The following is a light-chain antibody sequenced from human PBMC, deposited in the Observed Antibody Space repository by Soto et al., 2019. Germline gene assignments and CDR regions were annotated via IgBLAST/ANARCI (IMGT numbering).Light chain of an antibody. CDR2: AAS. CDR3: QQSYSTPWT. J-gene: IGKJ1*01. CDR1: QSISSY. V-gene: IGKV1-39*01. Sequence: IQLTQSPSSLSASVGDRVTITCRASQSISSYINWYQQKPGRAPKLLIYAASSLQSGVPSRFSGSGSGTDFTLTISSLQPEDFATYYCQQSYSTPWTFGQGTKVDI.